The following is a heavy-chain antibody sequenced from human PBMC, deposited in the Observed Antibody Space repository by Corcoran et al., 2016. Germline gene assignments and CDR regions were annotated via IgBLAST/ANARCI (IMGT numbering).Heavy chain of an antibody. J-gene: IGHJ5*02. CDR2: INSDGSST. CDR3: ARAPGGGSWFDP. Sequence: EVQLVESGGGLVQPGGSLRLSCAASGFTFSSYWMHWVRQAPGKGLVWVSRINSDGSSTSYADSVKGRFTISRDNAKKTLYLQMNSLRAEGTAVYYCARAPGGGSWFDPWGQGTLVTVSS. V-gene: IGHV3-74*01. CDR1: GFTFSSYW. D-gene: IGHD1-26*01.